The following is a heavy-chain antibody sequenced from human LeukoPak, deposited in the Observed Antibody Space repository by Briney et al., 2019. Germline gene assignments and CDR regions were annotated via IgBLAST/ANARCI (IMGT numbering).Heavy chain of an antibody. V-gene: IGHV4-34*01. J-gene: IGHJ6*03. Sequence: SETLSLTCAVYGGSFSGYYWSWIRQPPGKGLEWIGEINHSGSTNYNPSLKSRVTISVDTSKNQFSLKLSSVTAADTAVHYCARGRNTYYYYMDVWGKGTTVTVSS. D-gene: IGHD1-14*01. CDR3: ARGRNTYYYYMDV. CDR1: GGSFSGYY. CDR2: INHSGST.